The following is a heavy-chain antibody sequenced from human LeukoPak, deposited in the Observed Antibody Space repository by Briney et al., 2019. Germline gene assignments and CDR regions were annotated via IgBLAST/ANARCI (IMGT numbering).Heavy chain of an antibody. Sequence: PGGSLRLSCAASGFTFSSYGMHWVRQAPGKGLEWVAVIWYDGSNKYYADSVKGRFTISRDNSKNTLYLQMNSLRAEDTAVYYCARDLDYYDGSGYSFDYWGQGTLVTVSS. CDR3: ARDLDYYDGSGYSFDY. CDR2: IWYDGSNK. V-gene: IGHV3-33*01. D-gene: IGHD3-22*01. CDR1: GFTFSSYG. J-gene: IGHJ4*02.